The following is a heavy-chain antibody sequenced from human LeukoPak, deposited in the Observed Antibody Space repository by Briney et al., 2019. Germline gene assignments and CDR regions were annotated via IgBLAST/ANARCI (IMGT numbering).Heavy chain of an antibody. CDR2: IIPILGIA. CDR1: GGTFSSYA. D-gene: IGHD3-22*01. J-gene: IGHJ3*02. V-gene: IGHV1-69*04. CDR3: ARGVPAALRYYYDSSGPGAFDI. Sequence: GASVKVSCKASGGTFSSYAISWVRQAPGQGLEWMGRIIPILGIANYAQKFQGRVTMTTDTSTSTAYMELRSLRSDDTAVYYCARGVPAALRYYYDSSGPGAFDIWGQGTMVTVSS.